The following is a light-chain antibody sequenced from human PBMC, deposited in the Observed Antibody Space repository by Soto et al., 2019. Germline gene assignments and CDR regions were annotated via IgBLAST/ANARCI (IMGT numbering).Light chain of an antibody. V-gene: IGKV1-5*03. CDR1: QTISSW. J-gene: IGKJ1*01. CDR2: KAS. Sequence: DIQMTQSPSTLSGSVGDRVTITCRASQTISSWLAWYQQKPGKAPKLLIYKASTLKSGVPSRFSGSGSGTDFPLTISSLQPDDFATYYCQHYNSYSEAFGQGTKVELK. CDR3: QHYNSYSEA.